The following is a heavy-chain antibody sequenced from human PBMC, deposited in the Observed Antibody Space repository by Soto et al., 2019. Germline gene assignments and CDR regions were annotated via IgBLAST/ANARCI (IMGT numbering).Heavy chain of an antibody. V-gene: IGHV5-51*01. D-gene: IGHD1-7*01. Sequence: PGESLKISCKGSGYSFTSYWIGWVRQMPGKGLEWMGIIYPGDSDTRYSPSFQGQVTISADKSISTAYLQWSSLKAPDTAMYYCARAMGGVTGTTRWFDPWGQGTLVTVSS. CDR2: IYPGDSDT. J-gene: IGHJ5*02. CDR1: GYSFTSYW. CDR3: ARAMGGVTGTTRWFDP.